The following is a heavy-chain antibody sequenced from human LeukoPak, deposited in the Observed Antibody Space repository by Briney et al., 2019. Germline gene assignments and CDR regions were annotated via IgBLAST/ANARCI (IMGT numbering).Heavy chain of an antibody. D-gene: IGHD1-1*01. Sequence: PGGSLRLSCAASGFTFSSYGMHWVRQAPGKGLEWVAFIRYDGSNKYYADSVKGRFTISRDNSKNTLYLQMNSLRAEDTAVYYCAKGRTGTTYYFDYWGQGTLVTVSS. CDR1: GFTFSSYG. J-gene: IGHJ4*02. CDR2: IRYDGSNK. V-gene: IGHV3-30*02. CDR3: AKGRTGTTYYFDY.